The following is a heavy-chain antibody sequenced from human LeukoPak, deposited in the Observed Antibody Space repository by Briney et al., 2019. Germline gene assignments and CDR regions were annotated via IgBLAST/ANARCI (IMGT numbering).Heavy chain of an antibody. V-gene: IGHV3-7*02. J-gene: IGHJ4*02. Sequence: GGSLRLSCATSGFTFSSYWMSWVRQAPGKGLEWVANIKQDGSEKTYVDSVKGRFTISRDNAKNSLYLQMNSLRAEDTAVYYCARGEGPDYYGSGSYYNYWGQGTLVTVSS. D-gene: IGHD3-10*01. CDR1: GFTFSSYW. CDR2: IKQDGSEK. CDR3: ARGEGPDYYGSGSYYNY.